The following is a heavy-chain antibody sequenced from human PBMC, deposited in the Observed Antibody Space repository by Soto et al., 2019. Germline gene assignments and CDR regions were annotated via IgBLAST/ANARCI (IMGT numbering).Heavy chain of an antibody. J-gene: IGHJ6*02. CDR1: GFTVSNNY. CDR2: IYSGGST. Sequence: EVQLVESGGGLIQPGGSLRLSCAASGFTVSNNYMSWVRQAPGKGLEWVSVIYSGGSTYYADSVKGRFTISRDNSKNTLYLKMNSLGAEDTAVYYCARGGASGSIIVPYYYYGMDVWGQGTTVTVSS. D-gene: IGHD1-26*01. CDR3: ARGGASGSIIVPYYYYGMDV. V-gene: IGHV3-53*01.